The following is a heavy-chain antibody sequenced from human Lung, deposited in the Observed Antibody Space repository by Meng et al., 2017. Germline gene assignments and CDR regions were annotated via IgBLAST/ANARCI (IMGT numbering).Heavy chain of an antibody. Sequence: EVQLLESGGGLEPPGGSLRLSCAASGFSFSRCAMNWVRQAPGKGLEWVSVIGESGGGIYYADSVKGRFIISRDNSKNTLYLQMNSLRAEDTALYYCAKEKDAFDVWGQGTVVTVSS. CDR1: GFSFSRCA. CDR3: AKEKDAFDV. CDR2: IGESGGGI. J-gene: IGHJ3*01. V-gene: IGHV3-23*01.